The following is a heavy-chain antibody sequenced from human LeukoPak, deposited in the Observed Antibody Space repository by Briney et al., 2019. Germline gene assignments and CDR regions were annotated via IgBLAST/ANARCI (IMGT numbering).Heavy chain of an antibody. D-gene: IGHD3-10*01. CDR3: ATGGQGIDDWFVP. J-gene: IGHJ5*02. CDR1: GFTFNHYA. Sequence: GGSLRLSCEASGFTFNHYAMSWVRQAPGKGLQWVSTITNSGDRTFYADSVKGRFTVSRDNSKTTVYVQMNNLRVEDTAVYYCATGGQGIDDWFVPWGQGTLVTVSS. CDR2: ITNSGDRT. V-gene: IGHV3-23*01.